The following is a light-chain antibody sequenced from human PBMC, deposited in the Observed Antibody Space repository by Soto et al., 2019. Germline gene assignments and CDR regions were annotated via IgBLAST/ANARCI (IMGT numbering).Light chain of an antibody. CDR1: QSVSSN. CDR2: DSS. V-gene: IGKV3D-15*01. Sequence: EIVMTQSPATLSVSPGERATLSCRASQSVSSNLVWYQQKPGQAPKLLIYDSSTRATGIPDRFSASGSGTDFTLSISRLEPDDSAVYYCQQYARSSWTFGQGTKVDIK. J-gene: IGKJ1*01. CDR3: QQYARSSWT.